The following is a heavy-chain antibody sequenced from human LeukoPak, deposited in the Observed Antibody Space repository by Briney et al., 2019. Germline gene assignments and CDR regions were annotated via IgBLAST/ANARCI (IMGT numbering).Heavy chain of an antibody. J-gene: IGHJ1*01. D-gene: IGHD6-13*01. V-gene: IGHV1-18*01. Sequence: ASVKVSCKASGYTFTSYGISWVRQAPGQGLEWMGWISAYNGNTNYAQKLQGGVTMTTDTSTSTAYMELRSLRSDDTAVYYCARGAPSIAAAGTAEYFQHWGQGTLVTVSS. CDR1: GYTFTSYG. CDR2: ISAYNGNT. CDR3: ARGAPSIAAAGTAEYFQH.